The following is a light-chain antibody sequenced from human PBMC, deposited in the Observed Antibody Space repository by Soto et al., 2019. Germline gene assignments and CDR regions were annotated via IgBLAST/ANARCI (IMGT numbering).Light chain of an antibody. J-gene: IGKJ2*01. V-gene: IGKV1-39*01. Sequence: DIQMTQSPSSLSASVGDRVTITCRASQTINTYLNWYQQKSGKAPSLLIYSASTLRSGVPSRFSGSGSGTDFTLTISSLQPDDFATYYCQQSSNTPYTFGQGTKLEIK. CDR2: SAS. CDR1: QTINTY. CDR3: QQSSNTPYT.